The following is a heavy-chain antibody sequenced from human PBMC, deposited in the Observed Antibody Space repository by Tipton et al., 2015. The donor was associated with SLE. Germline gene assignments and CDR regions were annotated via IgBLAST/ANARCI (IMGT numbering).Heavy chain of an antibody. Sequence: TLSLPCTVSGGSVRSGGYYWSWIRQHPGKGLEWIGFIYFSGSTFYNPSLKSRVTISVDTSKNQFSLNLNSVTAADTAVYYCAKAGGDSMAFDIWGQGTMVSVSS. J-gene: IGHJ3*02. V-gene: IGHV4-31*03. CDR1: GGSVRSGGYY. D-gene: IGHD2-21*02. CDR2: IYFSGST. CDR3: AKAGGDSMAFDI.